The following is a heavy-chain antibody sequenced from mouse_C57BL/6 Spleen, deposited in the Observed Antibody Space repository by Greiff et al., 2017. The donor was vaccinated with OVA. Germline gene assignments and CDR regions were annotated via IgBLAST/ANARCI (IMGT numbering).Heavy chain of an antibody. J-gene: IGHJ2*01. V-gene: IGHV3-6*01. CDR1: GYSITSGYY. CDR2: ISYDGSN. Sequence: EVQLQESGPGLVKPSQSLSLTCSVTGYSITSGYYWNWIRQFPGNKLEWMGYISYDGSNNYNPSLKNRISITRDTSKNQFFLKLNSVTTEDTATYYCARKLGRLVFDYWGQGTTLTVSS. D-gene: IGHD4-1*01. CDR3: ARKLGRLVFDY.